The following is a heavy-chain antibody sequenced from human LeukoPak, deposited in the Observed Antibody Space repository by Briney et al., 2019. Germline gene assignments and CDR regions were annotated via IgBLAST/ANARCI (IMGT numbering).Heavy chain of an antibody. Sequence: GGSLRLSCAASGFTFSSYGMHWVRQAPGKGLEWVAFIRYDGSNKYYADSVKGRFTIFRDNAKNSLYLQMNSLRADEDTAVYYCARAPLLGYCSGGSCYSYWGQGTLVTVSS. V-gene: IGHV3-30*02. CDR1: GFTFSSYG. J-gene: IGHJ4*02. CDR2: IRYDGSNK. D-gene: IGHD2-15*01. CDR3: ARAPLLGYCSGGSCYSY.